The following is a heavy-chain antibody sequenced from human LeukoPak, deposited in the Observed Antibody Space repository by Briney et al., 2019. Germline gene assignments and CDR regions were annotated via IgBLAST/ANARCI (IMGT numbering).Heavy chain of an antibody. CDR3: ARVTSYSSGCYFDY. V-gene: IGHV4-59*01. Sequence: SETLSLTCTVTGGSISGYYWSWIRQPPGKGLEWIGFIYYSGTTNYNPSLKSRVTVSVDTSKNQFSLMLSSVTAADTAVYYCARVTSYSSGCYFDYWGQGTLVTVSS. J-gene: IGHJ4*02. CDR1: GGSISGYY. CDR2: IYYSGTT. D-gene: IGHD6-19*01.